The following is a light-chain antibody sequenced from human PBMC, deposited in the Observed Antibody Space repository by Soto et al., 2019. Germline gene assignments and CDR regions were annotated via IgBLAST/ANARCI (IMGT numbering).Light chain of an antibody. J-gene: IGLJ1*01. Sequence: QSALTQPDSVSGSPGQSITICCTGTSSDVGGYNYVSWYQQYPGKAPKLMIYEVSNRPSGVSNRFSGSKSGNTASLTISGLQAEEEADYYCSSYTSSSNYVFGNGNKVTVL. V-gene: IGLV2-14*01. CDR3: SSYTSSSNYV. CDR1: SSDVGGYNY. CDR2: EVS.